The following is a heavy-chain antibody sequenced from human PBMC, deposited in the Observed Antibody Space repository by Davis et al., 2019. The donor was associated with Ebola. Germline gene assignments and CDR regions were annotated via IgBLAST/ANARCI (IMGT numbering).Heavy chain of an antibody. V-gene: IGHV4-39*07. CDR2: IYYSGST. J-gene: IGHJ4*02. D-gene: IGHD5-24*01. Sequence: SETLSLTCPVSGGSISSSSYYWGWIRQPPGKGLEWIGSIYYSGSTNYNPSLKSRVTISVDTSKNQFSLKLSSVTAADTAVYYCARGVEMATILTGYYLDYWGQGTLVTVSS. CDR3: ARGVEMATILTGYYLDY. CDR1: GGSISSSSYY.